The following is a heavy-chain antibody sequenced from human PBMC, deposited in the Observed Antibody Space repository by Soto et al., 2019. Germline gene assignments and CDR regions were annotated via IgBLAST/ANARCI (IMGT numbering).Heavy chain of an antibody. CDR2: INPSGGST. Sequence: ASVKVSCKASGYTFTSYYMHWVRQAPGQGLEWMGIINPSGGSTSYAQKFQGRVTMTRDTSTSTVYMELSSLRSEDTAVYYCARGGARYDILTGYYNYWGQGTLVTVSS. V-gene: IGHV1-46*01. CDR3: ARGGARYDILTGYYNY. CDR1: GYTFTSYY. D-gene: IGHD3-9*01. J-gene: IGHJ4*02.